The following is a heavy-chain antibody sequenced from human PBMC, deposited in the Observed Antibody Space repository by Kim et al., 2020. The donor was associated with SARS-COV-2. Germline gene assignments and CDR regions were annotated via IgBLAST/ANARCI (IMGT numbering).Heavy chain of an antibody. CDR3: AREIIAAAGPQDDY. V-gene: IGHV3-30*07. D-gene: IGHD6-13*01. J-gene: IGHJ4*02. Sequence: KGRFTISGDNSKNTLKLQMNGLRAEDTAVYYCAREIIAAAGPQDDYWGQGTLVTVSS.